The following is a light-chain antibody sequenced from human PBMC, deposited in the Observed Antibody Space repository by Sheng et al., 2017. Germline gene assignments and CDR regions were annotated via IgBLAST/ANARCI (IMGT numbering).Light chain of an antibody. Sequence: SYELTQAPSVSVAPGETARITCGGNNIGDRSVHWYQQKPGQAPVLVVYDDSGRPSGIPERFSGSNSGNTATLTIRRVDAGDEADYYCQVWDTSSDPQGVFGGGTKLTVL. CDR2: DDS. CDR1: NIGDRS. V-gene: IGLV3-21*02. J-gene: IGLJ2*01. CDR3: QVWDTSSDPQGV.